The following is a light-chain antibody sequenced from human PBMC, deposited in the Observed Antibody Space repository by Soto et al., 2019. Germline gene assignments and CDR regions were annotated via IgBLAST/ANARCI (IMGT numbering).Light chain of an antibody. J-gene: IGLJ2*01. CDR2: RNN. CDR3: AAWDDSLSGHVV. Sequence: QSVLTQPPSASGTPGQRVTISCSGSSSNIGSNYVYWYQQLPGTAPKLLIYRNNQRPSGVPDRFSVSTSGTSASLAISGLRSEDEADSYCAAWDDSLSGHVVIGGGTKLTVL. CDR1: SSNIGSNY. V-gene: IGLV1-47*01.